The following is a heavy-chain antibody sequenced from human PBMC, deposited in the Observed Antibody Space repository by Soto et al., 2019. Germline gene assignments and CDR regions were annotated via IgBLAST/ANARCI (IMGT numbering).Heavy chain of an antibody. CDR2: ISYDGSNK. D-gene: IGHD3-22*01. V-gene: IGHV3-30-3*01. J-gene: IGHJ5*02. Sequence: GGSLRLSCAASGFTFSSYAMHWVRQAPGKGLEWVAVISYDGSNKYYADSVKGRFTIPRDNSKNTLYLQMNSLRAEDTAVYYCARDLGDDSSGYYFNWFDPWGQGTLVTVSS. CDR1: GFTFSSYA. CDR3: ARDLGDDSSGYYFNWFDP.